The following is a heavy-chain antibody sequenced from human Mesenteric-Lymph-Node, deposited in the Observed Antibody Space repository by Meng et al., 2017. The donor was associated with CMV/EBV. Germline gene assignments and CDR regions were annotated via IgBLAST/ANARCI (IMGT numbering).Heavy chain of an antibody. J-gene: IGHJ6*02. Sequence: SETLSLTCAVYGGSFSGYYWSWIRQPPGKGLEWIGEINHSGSTNYNPSLKSRVTISVDTSKNQFSLKLSSVTAADTAVYYCARGSPTYAYYYYYYGMDVWGQGTTVTVSS. CDR2: INHSGST. CDR3: ARGSPTYAYYYYYYGMDV. V-gene: IGHV4-34*01. D-gene: IGHD4-17*01. CDR1: GGSFSGYY.